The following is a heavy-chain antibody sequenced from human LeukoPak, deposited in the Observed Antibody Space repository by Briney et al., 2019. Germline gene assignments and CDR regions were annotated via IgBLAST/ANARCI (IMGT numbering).Heavy chain of an antibody. CDR2: ISVDGSNK. V-gene: IGHV3-30-3*01. J-gene: IGHJ4*02. Sequence: PGGSLRLSCAASGFTFTNYAMHWARQAPGKGLEWVAVISVDGSNKFYAGSVRGRCTISRDNSKNTMSLQMDSLRGEDTAVYYCARDPRTSSTSRNYFESWGQGTLVTVSS. CDR1: GFTFTNYA. CDR3: ARDPRTSSTSRNYFES. D-gene: IGHD6-13*01.